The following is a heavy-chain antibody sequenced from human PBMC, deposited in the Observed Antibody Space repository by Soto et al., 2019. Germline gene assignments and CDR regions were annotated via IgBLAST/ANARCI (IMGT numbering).Heavy chain of an antibody. CDR1: GFTSSSYA. D-gene: IGHD1-26*01. CDR2: ITGSGGGT. CDR3: AKWAVGFDY. J-gene: IGHJ4*02. Sequence: GGSLRLSCAASGFTSSSYAMGWVRQAPGKGLEWVSTITGSGGGTYYADSVKGRFTISGDNSQNTLYLQMNSLRAEDTAVYYCAKWAVGFDYWGQGTLVTVSS. V-gene: IGHV3-23*01.